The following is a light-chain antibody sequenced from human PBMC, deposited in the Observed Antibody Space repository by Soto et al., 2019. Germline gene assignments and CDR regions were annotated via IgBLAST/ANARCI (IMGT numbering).Light chain of an antibody. Sequence: QSVLTQPASVSGSPGQSITISCTGTSSDVGGYNFVSWYQQHPGRAPKLMIYEVSNRPSGVSNRFSGSKSGTTASLTISGLQTEDEAEYYCTSYTSSSTYVFGTGTKLTVL. V-gene: IGLV2-14*01. J-gene: IGLJ1*01. CDR2: EVS. CDR3: TSYTSSSTYV. CDR1: SSDVGGYNF.